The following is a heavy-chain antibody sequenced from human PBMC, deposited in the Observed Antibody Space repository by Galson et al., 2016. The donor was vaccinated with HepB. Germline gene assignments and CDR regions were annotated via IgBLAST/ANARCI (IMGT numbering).Heavy chain of an antibody. CDR3: ARSGYYYDRSGWAWYFDL. CDR2: IYHRENT. V-gene: IGHV4-39*01. J-gene: IGHJ2*01. D-gene: IGHD3-22*01. CDR1: GGSISSSSYY. Sequence: SETLSLTCIVSGGSISSSSYYWGWIRQPPGKGLEWIGSIYHRENTYYNPSLKRRVTISVYTSNNQFSLKLNAVTAADTAVFYCARSGYYYDRSGWAWYFDLWGRGTLVTVSS.